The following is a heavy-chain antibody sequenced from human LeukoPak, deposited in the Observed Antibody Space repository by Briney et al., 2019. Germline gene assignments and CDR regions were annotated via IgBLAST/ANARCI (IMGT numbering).Heavy chain of an antibody. CDR3: ARVTWKTVIAAPDY. V-gene: IGHV1-2*06. D-gene: IGHD2-21*01. J-gene: IGHJ4*02. Sequence: ASVKVSCKTSGYTFTDYYIHWVRQAPGQGLEWMGQLNPHTGGANYPQKFQGRVSMTRDTSINTAYIEVSRLTSDVTAVYYCARVTWKTVIAAPDYWGQGTLVTVSS. CDR2: LNPHTGGA. CDR1: GYTFTDYY.